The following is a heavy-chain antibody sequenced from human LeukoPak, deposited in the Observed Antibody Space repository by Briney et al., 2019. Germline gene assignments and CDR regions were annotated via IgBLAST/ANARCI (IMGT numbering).Heavy chain of an antibody. CDR2: IYYSGST. Sequence: PSETLSLTCTVSGGSISSYYWSWIRQPPGKGLEWIGYIYYSGSTNYNPSLKSRVTISVDTSKNQFPLKLSSVTAADTAVYYCARMRGATFHFDYWGQGTLVTVSS. D-gene: IGHD1-26*01. CDR3: ARMRGATFHFDY. J-gene: IGHJ4*02. CDR1: GGSISSYY. V-gene: IGHV4-59*01.